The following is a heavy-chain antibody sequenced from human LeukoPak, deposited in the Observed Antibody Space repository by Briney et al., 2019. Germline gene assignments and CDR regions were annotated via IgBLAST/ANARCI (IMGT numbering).Heavy chain of an antibody. CDR1: GGSFSGYY. CDR2: INRSGST. CDR3: ARGSGWLQLSFDY. V-gene: IGHV4-34*01. Sequence: SETLSLTCAVYGGSFSGYYWSWIRQPPGKGLEWIGEINRSGSTNYNPSLKSRVTISVDTSKNQFSLKLSSVTAADTAVYYCARGSGWLQLSFDYWGQGTLVTVSS. J-gene: IGHJ4*02. D-gene: IGHD5-24*01.